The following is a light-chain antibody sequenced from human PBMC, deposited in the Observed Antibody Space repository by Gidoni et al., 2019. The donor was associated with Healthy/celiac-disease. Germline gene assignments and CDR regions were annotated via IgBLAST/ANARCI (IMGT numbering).Light chain of an antibody. CDR3: QQYYSYPRT. CDR1: QGISSY. Sequence: AIRITHSPSSLSASTGDRVTITCRACQGISSYLAWYQQKPGQAPKLLIYAASTLQSGVPSRFSGSGSGTDFTLTISCLQSEDFATYYCQQYYSYPRTFXGXTKVEIK. V-gene: IGKV1-8*01. CDR2: AAS. J-gene: IGKJ4*01.